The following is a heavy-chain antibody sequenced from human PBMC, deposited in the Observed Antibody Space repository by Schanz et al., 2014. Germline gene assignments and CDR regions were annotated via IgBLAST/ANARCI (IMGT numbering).Heavy chain of an antibody. V-gene: IGHV1-3*01. D-gene: IGHD3-10*01. CDR1: GYTLKDHA. J-gene: IGHJ6*02. Sequence: QVQLVQSGPEVKKPGASVKVSCQASGYTLKDHAMHWVRQAPGQSLEWLGWINPANGNTLYSPRLNGRVSISSDTAASTVYLHFSSLISDDTAVYYCVRDAGWAFGDYHGMDVWGQGTSVTVSS. CDR2: INPANGNT. CDR3: VRDAGWAFGDYHGMDV.